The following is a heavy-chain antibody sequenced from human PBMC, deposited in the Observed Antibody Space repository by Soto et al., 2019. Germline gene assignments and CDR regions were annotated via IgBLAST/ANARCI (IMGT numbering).Heavy chain of an antibody. D-gene: IGHD4-17*01. CDR1: GYTINSYY. CDR2: INPNGGTT. CDR3: ARTEMTTWPNFAY. V-gene: IGHV1-2*02. J-gene: IGHJ4*02. Sequence: GASVKVSFKASGYTINSYYFHWLRQAPGQDLEWMGWINPNGGTTNSAQKFQGRVTLTRDTSISTAYMELSRLSPDDTAVYYCARTEMTTWPNFAYWGQGTQVTVSS.